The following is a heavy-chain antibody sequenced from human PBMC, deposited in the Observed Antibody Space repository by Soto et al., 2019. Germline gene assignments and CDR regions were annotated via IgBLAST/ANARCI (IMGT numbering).Heavy chain of an antibody. CDR3: ARQIYDSDTGPNFQYYFDS. CDR1: GYSFAGYW. J-gene: IGHJ4*02. Sequence: SGESLKISCKGSGYSFAGYWITWVRQKPGKGLEWMGRIDPSDSQTYYSPSFRGHVTISATKSITTVFLQWSSLRAPDTAMYYCARQIYDSDTGPNFQYYFDSWGQGTPVTVS. V-gene: IGHV5-10-1*01. D-gene: IGHD3-22*01. CDR2: IDPSDSQT.